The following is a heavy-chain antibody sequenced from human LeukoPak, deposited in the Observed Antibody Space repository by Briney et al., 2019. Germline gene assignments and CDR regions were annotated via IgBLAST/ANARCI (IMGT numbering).Heavy chain of an antibody. J-gene: IGHJ4*02. V-gene: IGHV3-23*01. CDR3: ARVPRSTRIPIFR. D-gene: IGHD3-3*01. Sequence: GGSLRLSCAASGFNFNVYAMSWVRQTPAKGLEWVATLSGTGSTTYYADSVKSRFTISRDVSKNTLYLQMNSLRAEDTAIYYCARVPRSTRIPIFRWGQGTLVTVSS. CDR1: GFNFNVYA. CDR2: LSGTGSTT.